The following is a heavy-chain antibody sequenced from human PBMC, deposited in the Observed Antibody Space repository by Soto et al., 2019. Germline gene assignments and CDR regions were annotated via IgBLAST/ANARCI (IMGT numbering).Heavy chain of an antibody. D-gene: IGHD3-22*01. CDR1: GYTFTSSA. Sequence: QVQLVQSGAEVKKPGASVKVSCKASGYTFTSSAINWVRQATGQGLEWMGWMNPNSGNTGYAQKCQGGVTMTRNTSISTAYMELSSLRSEDTAVYYCARGRYYDSSVDFDYWGQGTLVTVSS. V-gene: IGHV1-8*01. CDR3: ARGRYYDSSVDFDY. J-gene: IGHJ4*02. CDR2: MNPNSGNT.